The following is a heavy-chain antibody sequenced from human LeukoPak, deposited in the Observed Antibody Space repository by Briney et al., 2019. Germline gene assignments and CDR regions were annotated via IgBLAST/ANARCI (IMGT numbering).Heavy chain of an antibody. J-gene: IGHJ6*04. CDR1: GFTFSSYS. CDR3: AELGITMIGGV. CDR2: ISSSSSTI. Sequence: GGSLRLSCAASGFTFSSYSMNWVRQAPGKGLEWVSYISSSSSTIYYADSVKGRFTISRDNAKNSLYLQMNSLSAEDTAVYYCAELGITMIGGVWGKGTTVTISS. D-gene: IGHD3-10*02. V-gene: IGHV3-48*04.